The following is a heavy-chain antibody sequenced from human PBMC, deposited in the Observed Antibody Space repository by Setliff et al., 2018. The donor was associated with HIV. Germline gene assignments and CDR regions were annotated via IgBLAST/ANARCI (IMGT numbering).Heavy chain of an antibody. CDR1: GGPFSAYA. D-gene: IGHD2-15*01. J-gene: IGHJ3*01. CDR2: IISILGTP. V-gene: IGHV1-69*04. CDR3: ARDFHVLGYCSADSCPYDASDV. Sequence: SVKVSCQASGGPFSAYAVNWVRQAPGQGLEWMGRIISILGTPNYSHKFQGRVTITADKSTTTTYMELSSLISDDTAIYYCARDFHVLGYCSADSCPYDASDVWGQGTRVTV.